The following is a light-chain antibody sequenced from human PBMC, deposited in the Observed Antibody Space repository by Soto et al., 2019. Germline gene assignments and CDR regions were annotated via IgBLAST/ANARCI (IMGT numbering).Light chain of an antibody. Sequence: QSALIQPASVSGSPGQSITISCTGTSSDVGGYDYVSWYQQHPGEAPKLIIYEVSNRPSGVSTRFSASKSGNTASLTISGLQAEDEADYYCSSYTSSSTLVFGTGTKLTVL. V-gene: IGLV2-14*01. J-gene: IGLJ1*01. CDR3: SSYTSSSTLV. CDR2: EVS. CDR1: SSDVGGYDY.